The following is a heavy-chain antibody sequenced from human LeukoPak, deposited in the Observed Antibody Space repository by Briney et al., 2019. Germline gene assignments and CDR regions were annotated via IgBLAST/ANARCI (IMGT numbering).Heavy chain of an antibody. J-gene: IGHJ4*02. CDR3: ARGRYSQYLDY. Sequence: PSETLSLTCAVYGGSFSGYYWSWIRQPPGKGLEWIGEINHSGGTYYNPSLKSRVTLSVDASKNQFSLKMNSVTAADTAVYYCARGRYSQYLDYWGQGTLVTVSS. V-gene: IGHV4-34*01. D-gene: IGHD5-18*01. CDR2: INHSGGT. CDR1: GGSFSGYY.